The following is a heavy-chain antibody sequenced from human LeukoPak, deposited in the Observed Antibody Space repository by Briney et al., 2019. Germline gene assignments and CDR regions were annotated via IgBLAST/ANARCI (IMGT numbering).Heavy chain of an antibody. CDR2: ISGSGGST. Sequence: GGPLRLSCAPSGFTFRSDAMIWVRQAPGKGLEGVSGISGSGGSTYYADSVKGRFTISRDNSKNTLYLQMTSLRAEETAVYYCAAPLVAGYRTSNDYWGQGTLVTVSS. J-gene: IGHJ4*02. D-gene: IGHD2-15*01. CDR3: AAPLVAGYRTSNDY. CDR1: GFTFRSDA. V-gene: IGHV3-23*01.